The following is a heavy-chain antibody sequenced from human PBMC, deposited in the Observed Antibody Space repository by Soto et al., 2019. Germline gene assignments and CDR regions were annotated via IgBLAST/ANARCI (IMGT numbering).Heavy chain of an antibody. CDR2: INAGNGNT. Sequence: GASVKVSCKASGYTFTSYAMHWVRQAPGQRLEWMGWINAGNGNTKYSQKFQGRVTITRDTSASTAYMELSSLRSEDTAVYYCARDKISPMTTVTTPGDYWGQGTLVTVSS. J-gene: IGHJ4*02. CDR3: ARDKISPMTTVTTPGDY. V-gene: IGHV1-3*01. D-gene: IGHD4-4*01. CDR1: GYTFTSYA.